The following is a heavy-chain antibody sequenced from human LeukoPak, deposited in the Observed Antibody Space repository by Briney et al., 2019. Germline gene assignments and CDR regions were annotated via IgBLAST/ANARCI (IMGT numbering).Heavy chain of an antibody. CDR1: GGSISSYF. CDR2: IYYSGST. V-gene: IGHV4-59*01. CDR3: ARARPTTDDYYYYYMDV. J-gene: IGHJ6*03. Sequence: PSETLSLTCTVSGGSISSYFWSWIRQPPGKGLEWIGYIYYSGSTNYNPSLKSRVTISVDTSKNQFSLKLSSVTAADTAVYYCARARPTTDDYYYYYMDVWGKGTTVTVSS. D-gene: IGHD4-11*01.